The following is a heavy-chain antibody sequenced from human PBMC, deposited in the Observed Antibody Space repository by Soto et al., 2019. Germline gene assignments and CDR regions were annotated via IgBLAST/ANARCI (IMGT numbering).Heavy chain of an antibody. J-gene: IGHJ6*02. V-gene: IGHV3-15*07. CDR3: ANPSQRALYYYGMDV. Sequence: GGSQSLSYAASGFNFNNAWMNWVRQEQGKGLEWVGRIKSKTDGGTTDYADSVKGRFTISRDNSKNTLYLQMNSLRAEDTAVYYCANPSQRALYYYGMDVWGQGTTVTVSS. CDR1: GFNFNNAW. CDR2: IKSKTDGGTT.